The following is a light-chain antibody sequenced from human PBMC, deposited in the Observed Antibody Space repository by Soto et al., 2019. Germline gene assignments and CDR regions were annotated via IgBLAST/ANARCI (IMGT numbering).Light chain of an antibody. CDR2: GAS. CDR3: QQYNNWLPMYT. CDR1: QSVSSN. J-gene: IGKJ2*01. V-gene: IGKV3-15*01. Sequence: EIVMTQSPATLSVSPGERATLSCRASQSVSSNLAWYQQKPGQAPRLLIYGASTRATDIPARFSGSGSGTEFTLTISSLQSEDFAVYYCQQYNNWLPMYTFGQGTKLEIK.